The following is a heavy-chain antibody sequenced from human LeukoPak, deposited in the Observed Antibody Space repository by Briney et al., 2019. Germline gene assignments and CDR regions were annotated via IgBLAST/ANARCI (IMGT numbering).Heavy chain of an antibody. CDR2: ISGSGGST. V-gene: IGHV3-23*01. Sequence: QSGGSLRLSCAASGFTFSSYAMSWVRQAPGKGLEWVSAISGSGGSTYYADSVKGRFTISRDNSKNTLYLQMNSLRAEDTAVYYCAKGMEVAVAGRGQSDFDYWGQGTLVTVSS. J-gene: IGHJ4*02. D-gene: IGHD6-19*01. CDR3: AKGMEVAVAGRGQSDFDY. CDR1: GFTFSSYA.